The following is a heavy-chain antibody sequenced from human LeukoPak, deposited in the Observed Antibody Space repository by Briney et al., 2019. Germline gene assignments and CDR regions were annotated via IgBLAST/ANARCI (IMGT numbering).Heavy chain of an antibody. CDR3: ARFGGSGWSLDY. CDR1: GYTFTSYA. J-gene: IGHJ4*02. Sequence: ASVKVSCKASGYTFTSYAMHWVRQAPGQRLEWMGWINAGNGNTKYSQEFQGRVTITRDTSASTAYMELSSLRSDDTAVYYCARFGGSGWSLDYWGQGTLVTVSS. V-gene: IGHV1-3*01. D-gene: IGHD6-19*01. CDR2: INAGNGNT.